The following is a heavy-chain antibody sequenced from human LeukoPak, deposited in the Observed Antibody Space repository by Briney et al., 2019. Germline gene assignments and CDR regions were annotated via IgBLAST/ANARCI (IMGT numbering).Heavy chain of an antibody. J-gene: IGHJ4*02. CDR1: GYSFSTYW. Sequence: GESLKISWKGSGYSFSTYWIAWGRQMPGKGLELMGIIYPSDSNTKDSPSFQGQVTFSADKSITHAYQKWSSLKASDTAMYYCARQKSWIQPSHSDYWGQGTLVTVSS. D-gene: IGHD5-18*01. CDR2: IYPSDSNT. V-gene: IGHV5-51*01. CDR3: ARQKSWIQPSHSDY.